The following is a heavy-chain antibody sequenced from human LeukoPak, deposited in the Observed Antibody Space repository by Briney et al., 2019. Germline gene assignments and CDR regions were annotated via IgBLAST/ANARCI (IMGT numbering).Heavy chain of an antibody. Sequence: ASVKVSCKASGYTFTSYDINWVRQATGQGLEWMGWMNPNSGNTGYPQKFQGRVTMTRNTSISTAYMELRSLRSDDTAVYYCARAPYSSRWYAFDIWGQGTMVTVSS. D-gene: IGHD6-13*01. CDR3: ARAPYSSRWYAFDI. CDR1: GYTFTSYD. V-gene: IGHV1-8*01. CDR2: MNPNSGNT. J-gene: IGHJ3*02.